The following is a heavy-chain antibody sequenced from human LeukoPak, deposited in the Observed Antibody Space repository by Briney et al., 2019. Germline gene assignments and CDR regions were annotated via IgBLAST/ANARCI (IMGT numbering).Heavy chain of an antibody. CDR2: IIPIFGTR. J-gene: IGHJ4*02. V-gene: IGHV1-69*01. CDR3: ATDGNDSSGYYFIDY. D-gene: IGHD3-22*01. CDR1: GGTFSNYA. Sequence: GASVKVSCKASGGTFSNYAISWVRQAPGQGLEWMGGIIPIFGTRNYAQKFQGRVTVTADESTSTAYMELSSLRSEDTAVYYCATDGNDSSGYYFIDYWAREPWSPSPQ.